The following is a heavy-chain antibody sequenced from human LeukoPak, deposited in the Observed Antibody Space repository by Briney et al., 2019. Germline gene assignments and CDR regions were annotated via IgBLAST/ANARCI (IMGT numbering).Heavy chain of an antibody. J-gene: IGHJ6*04. Sequence: PGRSLRLSRAASGFTFSSYAMSWVRQAPGKGLEWVSAISGSGGSTYYADSVKGRFTISRDNAKNSLYLQMNSLRAEDTAVYYCAELGITMIGGVWGKGTTVTISS. CDR2: ISGSGGST. D-gene: IGHD3-10*02. CDR1: GFTFSSYA. V-gene: IGHV3-23*01. CDR3: AELGITMIGGV.